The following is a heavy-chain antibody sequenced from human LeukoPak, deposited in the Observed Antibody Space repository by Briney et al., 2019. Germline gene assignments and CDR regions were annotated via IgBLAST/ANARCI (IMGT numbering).Heavy chain of an antibody. J-gene: IGHJ4*02. D-gene: IGHD3-16*01. CDR2: INHSGST. Sequence: SETLSLTCAVYGGSFSGYYWSWIRQPPGKGLEWIGEINHSGSTNYNPSLKSRVTISVDTSKNQFSLKLSSVSAADTAVYYCARAIGGARRLDYWGQGTLVTVSS. V-gene: IGHV4-34*01. CDR3: ARAIGGARRLDY. CDR1: GGSFSGYY.